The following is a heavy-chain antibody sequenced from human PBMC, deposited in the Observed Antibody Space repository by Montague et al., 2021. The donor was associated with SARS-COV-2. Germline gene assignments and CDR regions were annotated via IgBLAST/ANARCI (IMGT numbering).Heavy chain of an antibody. V-gene: IGHV3-30*18. CDR2: ISYDGSIQ. CDR3: AKDATIFWFERGRGTFDH. Sequence: SLRLSFAASGFTFNNFGMHWVRQAPGQGLEWVAVISYDGSIQYYADSVEGRFTISRDWSKNTLYLQMSSLRPEDTAVYYCAKDATIFWFERGRGTFDHWGQGTLVAVSS. D-gene: IGHD3-10*01. CDR1: GFTFNNFG. J-gene: IGHJ4*02.